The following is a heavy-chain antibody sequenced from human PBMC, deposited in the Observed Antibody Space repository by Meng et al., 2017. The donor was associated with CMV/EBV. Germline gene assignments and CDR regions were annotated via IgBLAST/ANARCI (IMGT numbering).Heavy chain of an antibody. D-gene: IGHD3-3*01. CDR2: ISSSSSTI. CDR1: GFTFSSYS. Sequence: GESLKISCAASGFTFSSYSMNWVRQAPGKGLEEVSYISSSSSTIYYADSVKGRFTISRDNAKNSLYLQMNSLRAEDTAVYYCARGSWDYDFWSGQNGAYWGQGTLVTVSS. J-gene: IGHJ4*02. V-gene: IGHV3-48*04. CDR3: ARGSWDYDFWSGQNGAY.